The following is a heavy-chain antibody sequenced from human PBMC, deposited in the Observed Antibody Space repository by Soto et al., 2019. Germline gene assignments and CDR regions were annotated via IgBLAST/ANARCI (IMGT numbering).Heavy chain of an antibody. Sequence: PSETLSLTCAVSGGSISSGGYSWSWIRQPPGKGLEWIGYIYHSGSTYYNPSLKSRVTISVDKSKNQFSLKLSSVTDADTAMYYCARGERQQKRDYWGQGTLVTVYS. J-gene: IGHJ4*02. CDR1: GGSISSGGYS. CDR3: ARGERQQKRDY. D-gene: IGHD6-13*01. V-gene: IGHV4-30-2*01. CDR2: IYHSGST.